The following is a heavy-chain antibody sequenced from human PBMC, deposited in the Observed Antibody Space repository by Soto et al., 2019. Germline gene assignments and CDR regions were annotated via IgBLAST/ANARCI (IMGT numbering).Heavy chain of an antibody. V-gene: IGHV1-24*01. J-gene: IGHJ5*02. CDR3: VTIFGVVITPGGRYNWFDP. CDR2: FDPEDGET. Sequence: GASVKVSCKVSGYTLTELSMHWVRQAPGKGLEWMGGFDPEDGETIYAQKFQGRVTMTEDTSTDTAYMELSSLRSEDTAVYYCVTIFGVVITPGGRYNWFDPCGQGTLVTVSS. D-gene: IGHD3-3*01. CDR1: GYTLTELS.